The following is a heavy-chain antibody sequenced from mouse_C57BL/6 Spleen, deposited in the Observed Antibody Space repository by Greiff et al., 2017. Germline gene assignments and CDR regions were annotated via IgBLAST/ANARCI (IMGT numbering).Heavy chain of an antibody. V-gene: IGHV1-53*01. CDR2: INPSNGVT. D-gene: IGHD1-1*01. J-gene: IGHJ4*01. CDR3: ARSFTTVVDYYAMDY. Sequence: QVQLQQSGTELVKPGASVKLSCKASGYTFTSYWMHWVKQRPGQGLEWIGNINPSNGVTNYNEKFKSTATLTVDKSSSTSYLRLSSLTSEDSAVYYCARSFTTVVDYYAMDYWGQGTSVTVSS. CDR1: GYTFTSYW.